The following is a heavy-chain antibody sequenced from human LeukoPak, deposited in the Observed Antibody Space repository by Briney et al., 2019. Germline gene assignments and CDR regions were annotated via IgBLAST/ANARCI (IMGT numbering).Heavy chain of an antibody. V-gene: IGHV3-74*01. J-gene: IGHJ4*02. CDR3: ARDLGYCSGTSCSGLDY. CDR2: IKTDGTST. CDR1: GFTFSSYW. Sequence: GGSLRLSCAASGFTFSSYWTHWVRQAPGKGLVWVSRIKTDGTSTSYADSVKGRFTISRDNAESTLYLQMNSLRAEDTAVYYCARDLGYCSGTSCSGLDYWGQGTLVSVSS. D-gene: IGHD2-2*01.